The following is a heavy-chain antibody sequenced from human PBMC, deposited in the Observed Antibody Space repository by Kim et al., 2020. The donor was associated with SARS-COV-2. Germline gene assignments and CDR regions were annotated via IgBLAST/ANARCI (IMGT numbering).Heavy chain of an antibody. J-gene: IGHJ4*02. CDR3: AGCSECYWVLAY. Sequence: SETLSLTCTVSGGSISSGDYYWSWIRQPPGKGLEWIGYIYYSGRTYYNPSLKSRVTITVDTSNNQFSLKLSSVTAGGTAVYYCAGCSECYWVLAYWGQGTLVTVSS. CDR1: GGSISSGDYY. V-gene: IGHV4-30-4*01. CDR2: IYYSGRT. D-gene: IGHD3-10*02.